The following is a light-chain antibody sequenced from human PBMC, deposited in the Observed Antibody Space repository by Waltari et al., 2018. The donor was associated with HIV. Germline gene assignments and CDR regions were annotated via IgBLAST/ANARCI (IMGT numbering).Light chain of an antibody. V-gene: IGLV1-40*01. CDR3: QSYDSNLSGLV. J-gene: IGLJ2*01. Sequence: HSVLTQPPSVSGAPGQKVTISCTGSRSNIGASDDVHGYQQVPGTAPSLLIHGNNYRPSGVPDRFSASRSGTSASLAITGLQADDEADYYCQSYDSNLSGLVFGGGTKLTVL. CDR1: RSNIGASDD. CDR2: GNN.